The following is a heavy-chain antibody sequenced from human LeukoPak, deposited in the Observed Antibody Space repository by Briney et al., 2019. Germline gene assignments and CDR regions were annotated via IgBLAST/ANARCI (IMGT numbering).Heavy chain of an antibody. J-gene: IGHJ3*02. CDR1: GLTFSNFP. CDR2: ISYDGNTK. CDR3: AKDGGLPAAIMVDAFDI. Sequence: GGSLRLSCAATGLTFSNFPMHWVRQAPGKGLEWVALISYDGNTKYYADSVKGRFTISRDNSKNTLYLQMNSLRAEDTAVYYCAKDGGLPAAIMVDAFDIWGQGTMVTVSS. V-gene: IGHV3-30-3*01. D-gene: IGHD2-2*01.